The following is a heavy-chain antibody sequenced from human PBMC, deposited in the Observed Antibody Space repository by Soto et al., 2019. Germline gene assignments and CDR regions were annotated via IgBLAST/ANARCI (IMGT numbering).Heavy chain of an antibody. CDR1: DASISNYF. Sequence: SETMSLTCNVADASISNYFWNWIRQNPGKGLEWIGYIYYSGSTNYNPSLKSRVTISVDTSKNQFSLKLSSVTAADTAVYYCARDNCGGDCYHFDYWGQGTLVTVSS. CDR2: IYYSGST. D-gene: IGHD2-21*02. CDR3: ARDNCGGDCYHFDY. J-gene: IGHJ4*02. V-gene: IGHV4-59*12.